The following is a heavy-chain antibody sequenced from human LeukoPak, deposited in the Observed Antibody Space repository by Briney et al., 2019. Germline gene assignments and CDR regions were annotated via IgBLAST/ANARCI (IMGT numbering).Heavy chain of an antibody. Sequence: GASVKVFCKASGDTFSIYAISWVRQAPGQGLEWMGGITPIFGTTNYAQKFQGRVTITADESTSTAYMELSSLRSEDTAVYYCARYVTGWHNWNDPPADAFDIWGQGTMVTVSS. CDR1: GDTFSIYA. CDR2: ITPIFGTT. CDR3: ARYVTGWHNWNDPPADAFDI. V-gene: IGHV1-69*13. D-gene: IGHD1-1*01. J-gene: IGHJ3*02.